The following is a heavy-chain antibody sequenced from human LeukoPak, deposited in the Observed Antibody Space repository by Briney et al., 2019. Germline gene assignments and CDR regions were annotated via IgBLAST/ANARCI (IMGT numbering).Heavy chain of an antibody. D-gene: IGHD2-15*01. CDR1: GGSFSGYY. Sequence: PSETLSLTCAVYGGSFSGYYWSWIRQPPGKGLEWIGEINHSGSTNYNPSLKSRVTISVDTSKNQFSLKLSSVTAADTAVYYCARIGIVVVAATPDYRGQGTLVTVSS. J-gene: IGHJ4*02. V-gene: IGHV4-34*01. CDR3: ARIGIVVVAATPDY. CDR2: INHSGST.